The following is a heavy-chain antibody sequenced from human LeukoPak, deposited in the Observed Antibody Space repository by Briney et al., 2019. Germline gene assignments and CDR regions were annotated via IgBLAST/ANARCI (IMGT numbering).Heavy chain of an antibody. Sequence: GASVKVSCKASGYTVTSYAMNWVRQAPGQGLEWMGWMNTNTGNPTYAQGFTGRFVFSLDTSVSTAYLQISSLKAEDTAVYYCARGYCSGGSCYDEDWFDPWGQGTLVTVSS. CDR1: GYTVTSYA. V-gene: IGHV7-4-1*02. J-gene: IGHJ5*02. CDR3: ARGYCSGGSCYDEDWFDP. D-gene: IGHD2-15*01. CDR2: MNTNTGNP.